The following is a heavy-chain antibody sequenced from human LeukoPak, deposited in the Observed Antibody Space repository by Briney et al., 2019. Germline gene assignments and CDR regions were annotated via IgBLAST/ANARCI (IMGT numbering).Heavy chain of an antibody. CDR2: ISTSSGTM. D-gene: IGHD2-2*01. V-gene: IGHV3-48*04. CDR1: GFTFSTYS. Sequence: GGSLRLSCAASGFTFSTYSTNWVRQAPGKGLEWVSYISTSSGTMYYADSVKGRFTISRDNAQNSLYLQMNSLTAEDTAVYYCAREGSAADDFDYWGQGTLVTVSS. CDR3: AREGSAADDFDY. J-gene: IGHJ4*02.